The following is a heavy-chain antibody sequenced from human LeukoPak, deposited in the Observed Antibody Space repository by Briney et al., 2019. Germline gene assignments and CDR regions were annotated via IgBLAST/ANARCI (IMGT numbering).Heavy chain of an antibody. CDR3: ARDIVAAGGRYFDH. CDR1: GFTFSSYG. V-gene: IGHV3-30*03. D-gene: IGHD6-13*01. J-gene: IGHJ4*02. Sequence: GGSLRLSCAASGFTFSSYGMHWVRQAPGKGLEWVAVISYDGSNKYYADSVEGRFTISRDNSKNTLYLQMNSLRGEDMALYYCARDIVAAGGRYFDHWGQGTPVTVSS. CDR2: ISYDGSNK.